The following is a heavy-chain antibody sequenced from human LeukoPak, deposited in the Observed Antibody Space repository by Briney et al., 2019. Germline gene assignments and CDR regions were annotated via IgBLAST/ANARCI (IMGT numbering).Heavy chain of an antibody. CDR2: IYYSGST. CDR1: GGSISSGDYY. D-gene: IGHD3-9*01. V-gene: IGHV4-30-4*08. J-gene: IGHJ4*02. Sequence: SETLSLTCTVSGGSISSGDYYWSWIRQPPGKGLEWIGYIYYSGSTYYNPSLKSRVTISVDTSKNQFSLKLSSVTAADTAVYYCARAAGDILTGYYKPLGVDFWGQGTLVTVSS. CDR3: ARAAGDILTGYYKPLGVDF.